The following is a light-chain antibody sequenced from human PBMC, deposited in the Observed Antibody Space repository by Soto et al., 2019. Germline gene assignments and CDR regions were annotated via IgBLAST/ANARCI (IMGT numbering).Light chain of an antibody. Sequence: QSALTQPASVSGSPGQSITISCTGTSXDVGAYNLVSWYQHHPDKAPKLMISEVSNRPSGVSDRFSGSKSGNTASLTISGLQAEDEADYYCASLTTTNFVFGTGTKLTVL. CDR3: ASLTTTNFV. CDR2: EVS. CDR1: SXDVGAYNL. V-gene: IGLV2-14*01. J-gene: IGLJ1*01.